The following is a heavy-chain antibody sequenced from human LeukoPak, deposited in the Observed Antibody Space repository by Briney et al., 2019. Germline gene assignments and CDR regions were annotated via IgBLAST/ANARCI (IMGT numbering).Heavy chain of an antibody. Sequence: GGSLRLSRAASGFTFSSYSMNWVRQAPGKGLEWVSSISSSSSYIYYADSVKGRFTISRDNAKNSLYLQMNSLRAEDTAVYYCARVESGYSGYEAPDYWGQGTLVTVSS. CDR3: ARVESGYSGYEAPDY. D-gene: IGHD5-12*01. V-gene: IGHV3-21*01. J-gene: IGHJ4*02. CDR1: GFTFSSYS. CDR2: ISSSSSYI.